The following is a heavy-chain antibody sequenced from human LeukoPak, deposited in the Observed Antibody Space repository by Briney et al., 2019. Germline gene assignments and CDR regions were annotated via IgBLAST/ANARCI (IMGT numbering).Heavy chain of an antibody. Sequence: PSQTLSLTCAISGDSVSSNSAAWNWIRQSPSRGLEWLGRTYYRSKWYNDYAESLKSRITITPDTYKNPFSLQLNSVTPEDTAVYYCARVGSIVGYFDYWGQGTLVTVSS. D-gene: IGHD3-3*01. CDR2: TYYRSKWYN. J-gene: IGHJ4*02. V-gene: IGHV6-1*01. CDR1: GDSVSSNSAA. CDR3: ARVGSIVGYFDY.